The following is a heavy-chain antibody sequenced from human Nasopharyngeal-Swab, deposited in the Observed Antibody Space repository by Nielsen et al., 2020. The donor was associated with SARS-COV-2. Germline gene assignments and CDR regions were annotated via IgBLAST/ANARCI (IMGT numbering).Heavy chain of an antibody. CDR3: AREAFDSTTYYYYMDV. CDR1: GFTFSSYD. Sequence: GGSLRLSCAASGFTFSSYDMHWVRQATGKGLEWVSAIGTAGDTYYPGSVKGRFTISRENAKNSLYLQMNSLRAGDTAVYYCAREAFDSTTYYYYMDVWGKGTTVTVPS. D-gene: IGHD1-1*01. CDR2: IGTAGDT. J-gene: IGHJ6*03. V-gene: IGHV3-13*01.